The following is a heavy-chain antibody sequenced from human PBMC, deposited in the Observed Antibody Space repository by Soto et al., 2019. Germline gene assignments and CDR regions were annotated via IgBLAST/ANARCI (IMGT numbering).Heavy chain of an antibody. V-gene: IGHV4-31*03. CDR1: GGSISSGGYY. Sequence: QVQLQESGPGLVKPSQTLSLTCTVSGGSISSGGYYWSWIRQHPGKGLEWIGYIYYNGDTYYKPSLQSRVTISIDTSKNQFSLRLTSVTAADTAVYYCARSHRDNWGSPDYFDYWGQGTLVTVSS. J-gene: IGHJ4*02. D-gene: IGHD7-27*01. CDR3: ARSHRDNWGSPDYFDY. CDR2: IYYNGDT.